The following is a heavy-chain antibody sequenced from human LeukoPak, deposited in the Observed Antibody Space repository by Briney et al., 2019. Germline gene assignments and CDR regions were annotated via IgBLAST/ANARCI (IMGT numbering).Heavy chain of an antibody. CDR1: GFIFGSYW. J-gene: IGHJ4*02. D-gene: IGHD2-15*01. CDR2: IRTDGSEK. V-gene: IGHV3-7*01. Sequence: GGSLRLSCAGTGFIFGSYWMTWVRQAPGKGLEWVASIRTDGSEKQYVDSVKGRFTISRDNSKNTLYLQMNSLRAEDTAVYYCARDRGYCSGGSCYLVYWGQGTLVTVSS. CDR3: ARDRGYCSGGSCYLVY.